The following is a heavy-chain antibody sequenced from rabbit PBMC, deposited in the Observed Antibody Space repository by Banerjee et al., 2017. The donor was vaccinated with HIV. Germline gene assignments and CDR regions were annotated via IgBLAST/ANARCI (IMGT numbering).Heavy chain of an antibody. CDR1: GFTLSSSYY. Sequence: QEQLVESGGGLVQPEGSLTLTCKASGFTLSSSYYMCWVRQAPGKGLEWIGCIVAGSSGSTYYASWAKGRFTISKASSTTVTLQMTSLTAADTATYFCARAGGAVYRSGHVTAYNLWGQGTLVTVS. CDR2: IVAGSSGST. J-gene: IGHJ6*01. D-gene: IGHD4-1*01. CDR3: ARAGGAVYRSGHVTAYNL. V-gene: IGHV1S45*01.